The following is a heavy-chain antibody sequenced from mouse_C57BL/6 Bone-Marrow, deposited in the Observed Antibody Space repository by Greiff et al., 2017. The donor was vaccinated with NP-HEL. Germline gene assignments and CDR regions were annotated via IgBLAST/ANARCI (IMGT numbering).Heavy chain of an antibody. Sequence: QVQLQQSGAELVRPGTSVKVSCKASGYAFTNYLIEWVKQRPGQGLEWIGVINPGSGGTNYNEKFKGKATLTADKSYSTAYMQLSSLTSEDAAVYFCARWGGYYHYFDYWGQGTTLTVSS. J-gene: IGHJ2*01. CDR1: GYAFTNYL. V-gene: IGHV1-54*01. CDR3: ARWGGYYHYFDY. D-gene: IGHD2-3*01. CDR2: INPGSGGT.